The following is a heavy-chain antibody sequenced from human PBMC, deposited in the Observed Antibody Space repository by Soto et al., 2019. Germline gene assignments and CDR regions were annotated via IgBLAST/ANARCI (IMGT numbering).Heavy chain of an antibody. CDR2: TKNKANSYST. CDR1: GFTFSDYY. CDR3: TREIYYGIPPYSYDMDV. V-gene: IGHV3-72*01. Sequence: EVQLVESGGCLVQPGGSLRLSCAASGFTFSDYYMDWVRQGPGKGLEWVGRTKNKANSYSTEYAAAVKGRFTISRDVSKNSLYLHMNSLKTEDTAVYYCTREIYYGIPPYSYDMDVWGQGTTVTVSS. D-gene: IGHD3-9*01. J-gene: IGHJ6*02.